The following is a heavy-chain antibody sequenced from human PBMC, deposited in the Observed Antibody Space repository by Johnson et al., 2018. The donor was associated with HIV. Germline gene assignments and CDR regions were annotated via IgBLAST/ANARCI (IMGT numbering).Heavy chain of an antibody. Sequence: QEKLVESGGGVVQPGRSLRLSCAASGFTFSSYGMHWVRQAPGKGLEWLAVISYDGINKYYADSVKGRFTISRDNSKDTLYLQMHSLRPEDTALYYCARDPPYGGNPSAFDVWGQGTMVTVSS. J-gene: IGHJ3*01. CDR2: ISYDGINK. D-gene: IGHD4-23*01. CDR3: ARDPPYGGNPSAFDV. CDR1: GFTFSSYG. V-gene: IGHV3-30*03.